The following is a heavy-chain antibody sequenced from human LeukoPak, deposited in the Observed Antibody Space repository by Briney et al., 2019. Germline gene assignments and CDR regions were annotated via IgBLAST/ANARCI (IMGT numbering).Heavy chain of an antibody. J-gene: IGHJ4*02. CDR1: GFTFSSYS. CDR2: ISSSSSYI. V-gene: IGHV3-21*01. CDR3: ARDQTYYDSSGYYYVAYYFDY. D-gene: IGHD3-22*01. Sequence: GGSLRLSCAASGFTFSSYSMNWVRQAPGKGLEWVSSISSSSSYIYYADSVKGRFTISRDNSKNTLYLQMNSLRAEDTAVYYCARDQTYYDSSGYYYVAYYFDYWGQGTLVTVSS.